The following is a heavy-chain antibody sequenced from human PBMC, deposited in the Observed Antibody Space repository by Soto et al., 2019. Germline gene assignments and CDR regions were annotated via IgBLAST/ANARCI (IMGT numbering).Heavy chain of an antibody. D-gene: IGHD5-12*01. CDR1: GGSISSSNW. V-gene: IGHV4-4*02. CDR2: IYNSGST. Sequence: QVQLQESGPGLVKPSGTLSLTCAVSGGSISSSNWWCWVRQPAGKGLEWIGEIYNSGSTNYNTSLKRRVTISVDKSRNQFSLNLSSVTGADTAVYYGAEERIGGYGSDYWGQGTLVTVSS. CDR3: AEERIGGYGSDY. J-gene: IGHJ4*02.